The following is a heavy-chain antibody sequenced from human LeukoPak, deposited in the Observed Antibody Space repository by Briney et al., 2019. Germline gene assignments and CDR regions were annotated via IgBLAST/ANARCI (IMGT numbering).Heavy chain of an antibody. CDR3: ARGADYDSSGYGMDV. CDR1: GGSISSYY. D-gene: IGHD3-22*01. Sequence: KTSETLSLTCTVSGGSISSYYWSWIRQPPGKGLEWIGYIYYSGSTNYNPPLKSRVTISVDTSKNQFSLKLSSVTAADTAVYYCARGADYDSSGYGMDVWGQGTTVTVSS. V-gene: IGHV4-59*12. J-gene: IGHJ6*02. CDR2: IYYSGST.